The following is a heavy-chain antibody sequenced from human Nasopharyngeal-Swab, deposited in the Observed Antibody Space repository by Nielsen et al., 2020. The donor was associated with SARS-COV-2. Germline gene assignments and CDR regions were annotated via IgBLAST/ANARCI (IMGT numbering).Heavy chain of an antibody. D-gene: IGHD6-6*01. CDR3: VRGSSSYYFDY. Sequence: GESLKISCAASGFTFSSYAMHWVRPAPGKGLEWVAVISYDGSNKYYADSVKGRFTISRDNSKNTLYLQMNSLRAEDTAVYYCVRGSSSYYFDYWGQGTLVTVSS. J-gene: IGHJ4*02. CDR1: GFTFSSYA. V-gene: IGHV3-30-3*01. CDR2: ISYDGSNK.